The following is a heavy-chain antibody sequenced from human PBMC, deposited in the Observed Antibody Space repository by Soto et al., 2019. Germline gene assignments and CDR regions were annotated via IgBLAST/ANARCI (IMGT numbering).Heavy chain of an antibody. CDR1: GFTFSTYA. J-gene: IGHJ5*02. Sequence: HLVESGGGVVQPGGSLQLSCAASGFTFSTYAMHWVRQTPGKGLEWVAVIWYDGSNKFYSDSVAGRFTISRDNSKDTVFLQMNSLRGEDTAVYYCAREGMITLTTRGWIDPWGQGTLVTVSS. CDR3: AREGMITLTTRGWIDP. V-gene: IGHV3-33*02. CDR2: IWYDGSNK. D-gene: IGHD3-16*01.